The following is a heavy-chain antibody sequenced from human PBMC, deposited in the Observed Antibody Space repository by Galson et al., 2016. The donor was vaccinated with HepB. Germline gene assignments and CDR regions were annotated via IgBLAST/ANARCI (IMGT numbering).Heavy chain of an antibody. J-gene: IGHJ4*02. V-gene: IGHV5-51*01. CDR1: GYSFTRFW. D-gene: IGHD2-2*01. CDR3: AGQGGTSFDY. Sequence: QSGAEVKKPGESLKISCKASGYSFTRFWIGWVRQMPGKGLELMGIIYPGNSHTIYSPTFQGQVTISADKSITTAYLQWSSLKASDTAIYYCAGQGGTSFDYWGQGTLVTVSS. CDR2: IYPGNSHT.